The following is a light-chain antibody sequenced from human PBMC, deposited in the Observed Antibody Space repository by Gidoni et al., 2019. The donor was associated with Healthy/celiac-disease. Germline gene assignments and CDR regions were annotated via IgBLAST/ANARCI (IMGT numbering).Light chain of an antibody. CDR3: QQYNSYWT. Sequence: DIQITQSPSTLSASVGDRVTITCRASQSISSWLDWYQQKPGKAPKLLIYKASSLESGVPSRFSGSGSGTEFTLTISSLQPDDFATCYCQQYNSYWTFGQGTKVEIK. V-gene: IGKV1-5*03. J-gene: IGKJ1*01. CDR1: QSISSW. CDR2: KAS.